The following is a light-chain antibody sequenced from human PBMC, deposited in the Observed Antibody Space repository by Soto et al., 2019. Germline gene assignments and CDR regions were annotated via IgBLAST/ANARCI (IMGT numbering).Light chain of an antibody. CDR1: QSISSY. V-gene: IGKV1-39*01. CDR3: QQSYSTPSIT. CDR2: AAS. Sequence: DIQMTQSPSSLSASVRDRVTITCRASQSISSYLNWYQQKPGKAPKLLIYAASSLQSGVPSRFSGSGSGTDFTLTISSLQPEDFATYYCQQSYSTPSITFGQRTRLEIK. J-gene: IGKJ5*01.